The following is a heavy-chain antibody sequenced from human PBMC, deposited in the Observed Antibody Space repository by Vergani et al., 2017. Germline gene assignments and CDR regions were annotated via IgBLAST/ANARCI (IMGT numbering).Heavy chain of an antibody. V-gene: IGHV3-33*01. D-gene: IGHD6-6*01. CDR2: IWYDGSNK. CDR3: ARAEVSSSWYYFDY. CDR1: GFTFSSYG. J-gene: IGHJ4*02. Sequence: QVQLVESGGGVVQPGRSLRLSCAASGFTFSSYGMHWVRPAPGKGLEWVAVIWYDGSNKYYADSVKGRFTISRDNSKNTLYLQMNSLRAEDTAVYYCARAEVSSSWYYFDYWGQGTLVTVSS.